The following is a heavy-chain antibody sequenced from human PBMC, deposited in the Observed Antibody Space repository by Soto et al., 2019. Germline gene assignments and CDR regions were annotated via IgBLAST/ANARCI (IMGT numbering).Heavy chain of an antibody. CDR3: ARDPYYDILTGYYYVNWFDP. CDR1: GGSIISYY. CDR2: IYTSGST. V-gene: IGHV4-4*07. Sequence: SETLSLTCTFSGGSIISYYWSWIRQPAGKGLEWIGRIYTSGSTNYNPSLKSRVTMSVDTSKNQFSLKLSSVTAADTAVYYCARDPYYDILTGYYYVNWFDPWGQGTLVTVSS. D-gene: IGHD3-9*01. J-gene: IGHJ5*02.